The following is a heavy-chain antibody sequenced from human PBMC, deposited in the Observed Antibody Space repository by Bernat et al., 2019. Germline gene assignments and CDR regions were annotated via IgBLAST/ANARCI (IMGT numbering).Heavy chain of an antibody. D-gene: IGHD3-3*01. Sequence: QVQLVESGGGVVQPGRSLRLSCAASGFTFSSYGMHWVRQAPGKGLEWVAVISYDGSNKYYADSVKGRFTISRDNSKNTLYLQMNSLRAEDTAVYYCAKGGYYIAYWGQGTLVTVSS. CDR3: AKGGYYIAY. V-gene: IGHV3-30*18. J-gene: IGHJ4*02. CDR2: ISYDGSNK. CDR1: GFTFSSYG.